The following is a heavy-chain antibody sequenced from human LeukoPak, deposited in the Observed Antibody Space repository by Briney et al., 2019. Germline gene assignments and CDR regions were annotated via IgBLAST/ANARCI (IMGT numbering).Heavy chain of an antibody. CDR2: ISSSGSTI. V-gene: IGHV3-11*01. D-gene: IGHD3-22*01. J-gene: IGHJ5*02. Sequence: GGSLRLSCAASGFTFSDYYMSWIRQAPGKGLEWVSYISSSGSTIYYADSVKGRFTISRDDAKNSLYLQMNSLRAEDTAVYYCARGIDYYDSSGYYHWGQGTLVTVSS. CDR1: GFTFSDYY. CDR3: ARGIDYYDSSGYYH.